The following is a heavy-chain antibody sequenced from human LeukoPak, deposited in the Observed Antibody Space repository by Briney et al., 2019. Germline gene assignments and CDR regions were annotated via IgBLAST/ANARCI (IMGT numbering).Heavy chain of an antibody. Sequence: GGSLRLSCAASGFTFTSYGMHWVRQAPGKRLEWVAVVWYDGRHKYYADSVKGRFTISRDNSKNTLYLQMDSLRAEDTAVYYCARGRRGGYDWSFDYWGQGTLVTVSS. CDR1: GFTFTSYG. D-gene: IGHD5-12*01. CDR2: VWYDGRHK. J-gene: IGHJ4*02. V-gene: IGHV3-33*01. CDR3: ARGRRGGYDWSFDY.